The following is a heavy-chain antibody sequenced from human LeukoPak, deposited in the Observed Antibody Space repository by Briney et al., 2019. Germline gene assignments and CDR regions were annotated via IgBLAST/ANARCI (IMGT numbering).Heavy chain of an antibody. D-gene: IGHD1-26*01. CDR3: AKDGSGDPTQNGSYWDNWFDP. V-gene: IGHV3-30*18. CDR2: ISHDGSKK. CDR1: GFTSSSYG. Sequence: PGGSLRLSCAASGFTSSSYGMHWVRQAPGKGLEWVALISHDGSKKYYADSVKGRFTISRDNSKNTLYLQMNSLRAEDTAVYYCAKDGSGDPTQNGSYWDNWFDPWGQGTLVTVSS. J-gene: IGHJ5*02.